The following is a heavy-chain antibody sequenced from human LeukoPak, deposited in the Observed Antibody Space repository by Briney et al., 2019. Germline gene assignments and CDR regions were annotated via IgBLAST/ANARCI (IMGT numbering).Heavy chain of an antibody. D-gene: IGHD3-9*01. CDR3: VKAALRYFDWSPDY. J-gene: IGHJ4*02. Sequence: SGGSLRLSCAASGLTVSSSYMSWVRQAPGKGLEYVSAISSNGGSTYYADSVKGRFTISRDNSRNTLYLQMSSLRAEDTAVYYCVKAALRYFDWSPDYWGQGTLVTVSS. CDR2: ISSNGGST. V-gene: IGHV3-64D*06. CDR1: GLTVSSSY.